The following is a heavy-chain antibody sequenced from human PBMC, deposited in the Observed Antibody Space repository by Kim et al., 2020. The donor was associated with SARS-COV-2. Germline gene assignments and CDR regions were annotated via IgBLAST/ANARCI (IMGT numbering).Heavy chain of an antibody. CDR3: ARGNLRGDAFDV. CDR2: IVPVFGTP. J-gene: IGHJ3*01. CDR1: GDTFRTNI. D-gene: IGHD3-10*01. V-gene: IGHV1-69*13. Sequence: SVKVSCRASGDTFRTNIFGWVRQAPGQGLEWMGGIVPVFGTPNYPQNFQSRVTITADEATSTAYLELTSLKYEDTSIYYCARGNLRGDAFDVWGHGTLVTVSS.